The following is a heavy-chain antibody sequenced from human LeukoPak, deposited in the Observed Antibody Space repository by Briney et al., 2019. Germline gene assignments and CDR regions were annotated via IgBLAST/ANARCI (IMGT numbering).Heavy chain of an antibody. D-gene: IGHD6-13*01. J-gene: IGHJ4*02. V-gene: IGHV3-66*01. CDR3: ARVGYTSSWGERFYFDY. CDR2: IDSAGST. Sequence: PGGSLRLSCATSGFTFSNNYMSWVRQAPGKGLGCVSVIDSAGSTYYAASVKGRFTISRDISKNALFLLMNSLTAEDTAVYYCARVGYTSSWGERFYFDYWGLGTVVTVSS. CDR1: GFTFSNNY.